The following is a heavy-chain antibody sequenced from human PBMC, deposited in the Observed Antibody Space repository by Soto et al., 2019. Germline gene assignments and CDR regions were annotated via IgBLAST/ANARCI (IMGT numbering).Heavy chain of an antibody. J-gene: IGHJ4*02. D-gene: IGHD3-22*01. Sequence: QVQLVQSGAEVKKPGSSVKVSCKASGGTFSSYAISWVRQAPGQGLEWMGGIIPIFGTANYAQKFQGRVTITADEATSTAYMELSSLRSEDTAVYYCARGTYYYDSSGNGGSYWGQGTLVTVSS. CDR3: ARGTYYYDSSGNGGSY. CDR2: IIPIFGTA. CDR1: GGTFSSYA. V-gene: IGHV1-69*01.